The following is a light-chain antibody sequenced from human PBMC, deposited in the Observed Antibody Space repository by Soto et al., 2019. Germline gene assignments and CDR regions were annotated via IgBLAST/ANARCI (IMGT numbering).Light chain of an antibody. Sequence: EIVLTQSPATLSLSPGESATLSCRASQSVRNSLLAWYQQKPGQPPRLLIYDASTRATATPERFSGSGSGTDFTLTISRLEPEDFAVHYCHQYDSIVQTFGQVTKVDNK. V-gene: IGKV3-20*01. CDR1: QSVRNSL. CDR3: HQYDSIVQT. CDR2: DAS. J-gene: IGKJ1*01.